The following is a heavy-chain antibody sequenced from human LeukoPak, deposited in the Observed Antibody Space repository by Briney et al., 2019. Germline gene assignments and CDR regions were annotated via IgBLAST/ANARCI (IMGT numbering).Heavy chain of an antibody. V-gene: IGHV3-48*04. CDR2: ISSSGSTI. D-gene: IGHD3-3*01. CDR1: GFTFNKYS. CDR3: AREVTIFGVVRHHYYYYGMDV. Sequence: GGSLRLSCAASGFTFNKYSMNWVRQAPGKGLEWVSYISSSGSTIYYADSVKGRFTISRDNAKNSLYLQMNSLRAEDTAVYYCAREVTIFGVVRHHYYYYGMDVWGQGTTVTVSS. J-gene: IGHJ6*02.